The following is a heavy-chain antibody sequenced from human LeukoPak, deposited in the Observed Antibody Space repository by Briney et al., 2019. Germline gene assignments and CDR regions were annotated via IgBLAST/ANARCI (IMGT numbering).Heavy chain of an antibody. D-gene: IGHD3-3*01. Sequence: ASVKVSCKASGYTFTSYGISWVRQAPGQGLECMGWISAYNGNTNYAQKLQGRVTMTTDTSTSTAYMELRSLRSDDTAVYYCAGHYDFWRGYYALDYWGQGTLVTVSS. V-gene: IGHV1-18*01. CDR1: GYTFTSYG. CDR3: AGHYDFWRGYYALDY. J-gene: IGHJ4*02. CDR2: ISAYNGNT.